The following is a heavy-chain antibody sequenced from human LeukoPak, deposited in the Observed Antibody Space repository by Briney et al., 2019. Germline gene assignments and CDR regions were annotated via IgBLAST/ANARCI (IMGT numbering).Heavy chain of an antibody. Sequence: SETLSLTCAVYGGSFSAYYWSWSRQSPGKGLEWIGEIHHSGSTKYNPSLKSRVTISVYMSRSHFSLKLSSVAAADTAVYYRATEEGYNAYWGQGILVTVSS. CDR1: GGSFSAYY. CDR3: ATEEGYNAY. J-gene: IGHJ4*02. CDR2: IHHSGST. D-gene: IGHD5-24*01. V-gene: IGHV4-34*01.